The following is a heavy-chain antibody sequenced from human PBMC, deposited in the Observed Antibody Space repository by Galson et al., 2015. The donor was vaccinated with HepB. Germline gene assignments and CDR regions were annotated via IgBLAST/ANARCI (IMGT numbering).Heavy chain of an antibody. CDR2: IRSKANSYAT. J-gene: IGHJ4*02. V-gene: IGHV3-73*01. D-gene: IGHD1-26*01. CDR1: GFTFSGSA. Sequence: SLRLSCAASGFTFSGSAMHWVRQASGKGLEWVGRIRSKANSYATAYAASVKGRFTISRDDSKNTAYLQMNSLKTEDTAVYYCTRHPEIVGASRVFDYWGQGTLVTVSS. CDR3: TRHPEIVGASRVFDY.